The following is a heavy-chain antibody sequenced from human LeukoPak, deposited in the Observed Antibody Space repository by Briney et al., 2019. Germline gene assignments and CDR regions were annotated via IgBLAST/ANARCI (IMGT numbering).Heavy chain of an antibody. CDR2: IYYSGST. CDR1: GGSISSYY. V-gene: IGHV4-59*01. Sequence: SETLSLTCTVSGGSISSYYWSWIRQPPGKGLEWIGYIYYSGSTNYNPSLKSRVTISVDTSKNQFSLKPSSVTAADTAVYYCARGGSFPIAAAGEFDYWGQGTLVTVSS. D-gene: IGHD6-13*01. CDR3: ARGGSFPIAAAGEFDY. J-gene: IGHJ4*02.